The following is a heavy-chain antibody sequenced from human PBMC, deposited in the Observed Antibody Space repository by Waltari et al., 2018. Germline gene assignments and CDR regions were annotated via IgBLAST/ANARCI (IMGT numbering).Heavy chain of an antibody. D-gene: IGHD3-16*01. CDR2: SKGDGSEN. V-gene: IGHV3-7*03. CDR1: GFTFSNFC. CDR3: ASGGHVDY. Sequence: EVLLVESGGGLVQPGGSLRLSCAASGFTFSNFCMTWVRQAPGKGLELVANSKGDGSENHYLDSVRGRFTVSRDNARNSLYLQMNSLRADDTAVYYCASGGHVDYCGQGTLVTVSS. J-gene: IGHJ4*02.